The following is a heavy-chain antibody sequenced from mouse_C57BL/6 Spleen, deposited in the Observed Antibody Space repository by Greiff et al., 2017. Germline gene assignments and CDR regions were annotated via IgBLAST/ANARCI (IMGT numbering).Heavy chain of an antibody. D-gene: IGHD1-1*02. J-gene: IGHJ4*01. V-gene: IGHV1-64*01. CDR2: IHPNSGST. CDR1: GYTFTSYW. CDR3: ARSGGSPLYYAMGY. Sequence: VQLQQPGAELVKPGASVKLSCKASGYTFTSYWMHWVKQRPGQGLEWIGMIHPNSGSTNYNEKFKSKATLTVDKSSSTAYMQLSSLTSEDSAVYYCARSGGSPLYYAMGYWGQGTSVTVSS.